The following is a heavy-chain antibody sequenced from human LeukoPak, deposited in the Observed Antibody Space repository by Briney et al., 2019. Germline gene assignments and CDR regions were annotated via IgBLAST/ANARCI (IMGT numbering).Heavy chain of an antibody. Sequence: PGGSLRLSCAASGFTFSSYSMNWVRQAPGKGLEWVSSISSSSSYIYYADSVKGRFTISRDNAKNTLYLQMNSLRAEDTAVYYCAREGATYDFWSGYPSVGYYMDVWGKGSTVTVSS. D-gene: IGHD3-3*01. V-gene: IGHV3-21*01. CDR2: ISSSSSYI. CDR1: GFTFSSYS. J-gene: IGHJ6*03. CDR3: AREGATYDFWSGYPSVGYYMDV.